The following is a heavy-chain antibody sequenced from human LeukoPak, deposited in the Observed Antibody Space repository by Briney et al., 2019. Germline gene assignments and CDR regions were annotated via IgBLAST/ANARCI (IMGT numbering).Heavy chain of an antibody. CDR1: GGSFSGYY. CDR2: INHSGST. J-gene: IGHJ4*02. V-gene: IGHV4-34*01. D-gene: IGHD1-20*01. CDR3: ARGRRGYNWTQVPFDY. Sequence: SETLSLTCAVYGGSFSGYYWSWIRQPPGKGLEWIGEINHSGSTNYNPSLKSRVTTSVDTSKNQFSLKLSSVTAADTAVYYCARGRRGYNWTQVPFDYWGQGTLVTVSS.